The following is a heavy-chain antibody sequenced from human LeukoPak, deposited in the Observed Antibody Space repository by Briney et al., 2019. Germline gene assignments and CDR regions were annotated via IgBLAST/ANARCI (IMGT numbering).Heavy chain of an antibody. CDR1: GYTFTSYG. D-gene: IGHD5-12*01. V-gene: IGHV1-18*01. Sequence: GASVKVSCTASGYTFTSYGISWVRQAPGQGLEWMGWISAYNGNTNYAQKLQGRVTMTTDTSTSTAYTELRSLRSDDTAVYYCARSRGYDFEYYMDVWGKGTTVTVSS. CDR3: ARSRGYDFEYYMDV. J-gene: IGHJ6*03. CDR2: ISAYNGNT.